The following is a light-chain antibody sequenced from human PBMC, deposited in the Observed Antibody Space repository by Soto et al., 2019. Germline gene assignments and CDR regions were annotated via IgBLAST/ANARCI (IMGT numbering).Light chain of an antibody. V-gene: IGKV3-20*01. CDR2: GAS. CDR3: QQYGRSTLT. J-gene: IGKJ4*01. CDR1: QSVISDY. Sequence: EIALTQPPFTLSASPVDTATLSCRASQSVISDYLAWYQQKPGQAPRLLIYGASGRATGIPDRFSGSGSGTDFTLTISRLEPEDFAVYYCQQYGRSTLTFGGGTKVDIK.